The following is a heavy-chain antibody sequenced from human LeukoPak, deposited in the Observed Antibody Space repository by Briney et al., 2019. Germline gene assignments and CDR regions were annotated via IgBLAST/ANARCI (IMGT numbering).Heavy chain of an antibody. D-gene: IGHD3-22*01. V-gene: IGHV3-30*01. CDR3: ARGSSGYYYENWFDP. J-gene: IGHJ5*02. Sequence: GGSLRLSCAASGFTFSSYALHWVRQAPGKGLEWVVLISYDGGNKYYADSVKGRFTISRDNSKNTLHLQMNSLRAEDTAVYYCARGSSGYYYENWFDPWGQGTLVTVSS. CDR1: GFTFSSYA. CDR2: ISYDGGNK.